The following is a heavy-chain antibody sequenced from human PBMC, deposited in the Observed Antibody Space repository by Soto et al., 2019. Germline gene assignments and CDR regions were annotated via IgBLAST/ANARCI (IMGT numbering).Heavy chain of an antibody. Sequence: GASVKVSCKVSGYTLTELSMHWVRQAPGKGLEWMGGFDPEDGETIYAQKFQGRVTMTEDTSTDTAYMELSSLRSEDTAVYYCAISTPTVTTDYYYYYYKDVWGKGTTVTVSS. CDR1: GYTLTELS. V-gene: IGHV1-24*01. D-gene: IGHD4-17*01. CDR3: AISTPTVTTDYYYYYYKDV. CDR2: FDPEDGET. J-gene: IGHJ6*03.